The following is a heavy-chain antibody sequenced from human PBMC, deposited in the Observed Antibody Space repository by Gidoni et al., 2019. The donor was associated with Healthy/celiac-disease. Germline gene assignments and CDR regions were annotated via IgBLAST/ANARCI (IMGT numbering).Heavy chain of an antibody. CDR3: ARVRAGYCSSTSCPRGWFDP. CDR2: INHSGST. J-gene: IGHJ5*02. D-gene: IGHD2-2*01. CDR1: GGSFSGYY. Sequence: QVQLQQWGAGLLKPSETLSLTCAVYGGSFSGYYWRWIRQPPGKGLEWIGEINHSGSTNYNPSLKSRVTISVDTSKNQFSLKLSSVTAADTAVYYCARVRAGYCSSTSCPRGWFDPWGQGTLVTVSS. V-gene: IGHV4-34*01.